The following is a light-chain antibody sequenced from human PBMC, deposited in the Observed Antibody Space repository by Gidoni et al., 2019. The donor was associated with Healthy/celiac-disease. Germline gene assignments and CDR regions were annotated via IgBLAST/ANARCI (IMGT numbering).Light chain of an antibody. CDR1: QDISNY. V-gene: IGKV1-33*01. CDR2: DAS. Sequence: DIQMTQSRSSLSASVGDRVTITCQASQDISNYLNWYQQKPGKAPKLLIYDASNLETGVPSRFSGGGSGTDFTFTISSLQPEDIATYYCQQYDNLPRTFGQGTKLEIK. J-gene: IGKJ2*01. CDR3: QQYDNLPRT.